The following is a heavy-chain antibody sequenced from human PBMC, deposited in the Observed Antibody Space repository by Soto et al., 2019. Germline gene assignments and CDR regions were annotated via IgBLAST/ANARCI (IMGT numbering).Heavy chain of an antibody. J-gene: IGHJ5*02. V-gene: IGHV3-30-3*01. Sequence: QVQLVESGGGVVQPGRSLRLSCAASGFTFSSYAMHWVRQAPGKGLEWVAVISYDGSNKYYADSVKGRFTISRDNSKNTLYLQMNSLRAEDTAVYYCAREESLLSFDPWGQGTLVTVSS. CDR2: ISYDGSNK. CDR3: AREESLLSFDP. D-gene: IGHD1-26*01. CDR1: GFTFSSYA.